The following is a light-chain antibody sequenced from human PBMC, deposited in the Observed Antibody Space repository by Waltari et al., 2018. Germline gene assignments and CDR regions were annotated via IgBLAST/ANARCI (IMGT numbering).Light chain of an antibody. CDR3: QQYNTTPYT. V-gene: IGKV4-1*01. Sequence: DIVMTQSPDSLGVSLGERATINCKSSQSVLYSSNSRNCLAWFQQRPGQPPQLLIYWATTRESVVPDRVSGSGCGTDFTLTSSSLQAEDVAIYYCQQYNTTPYTFGQGTKLDIK. CDR1: QSVLYSSNSRNC. CDR2: WAT. J-gene: IGKJ2*01.